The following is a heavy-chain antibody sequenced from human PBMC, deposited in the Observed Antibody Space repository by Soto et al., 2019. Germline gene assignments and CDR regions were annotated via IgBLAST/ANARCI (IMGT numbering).Heavy chain of an antibody. V-gene: IGHV5-10-1*01. CDR2: IDPSDSYT. CDR1: GYSFTSYW. J-gene: IGHJ3*02. CDR3: ARFRGGLLWFGELVGAFDI. Sequence: PGESLKISCNGSGYSFTSYWISWVRQMPGKGLEWMGRIDPSDSYTNYSPSFQGHVTISADKSISTAYLQWSSLKASDTAMYYCARFRGGLLWFGELVGAFDIWGQGTTVTVSS. D-gene: IGHD3-10*01.